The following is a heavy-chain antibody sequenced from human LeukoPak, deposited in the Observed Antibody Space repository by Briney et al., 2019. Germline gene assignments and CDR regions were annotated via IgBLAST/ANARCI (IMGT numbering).Heavy chain of an antibody. CDR2: IYYSGST. CDR1: GGSISSGDYY. D-gene: IGHD5-18*01. Sequence: SETLSLTCTVSGGSISSGDYYWSWIRQPPGKGLEWIGYIYYSGSTYYNPSLKSRVTISVDTSKNQFSLKLSSVTAADTAVYYCATAGKAMAHFDYWGQGTLVTVSS. J-gene: IGHJ4*02. CDR3: ATAGKAMAHFDY. V-gene: IGHV4-30-4*01.